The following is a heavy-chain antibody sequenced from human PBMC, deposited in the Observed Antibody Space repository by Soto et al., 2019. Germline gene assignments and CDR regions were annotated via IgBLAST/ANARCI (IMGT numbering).Heavy chain of an antibody. Sequence: QVQLQQWGAGLLKPSETLSLTCAVYGGSFSGYYWSWIRQPPGKGLEWIGEINHSGSTNYNPSLRRGVTIXXDXSXXQFSLKLSSVTAADTAVYYCARDNYVWGSFYGMDVWGQGTTVTVSS. D-gene: IGHD3-16*01. J-gene: IGHJ6*02. V-gene: IGHV4-34*01. CDR2: INHSGST. CDR3: ARDNYVWGSFYGMDV. CDR1: GGSFSGYY.